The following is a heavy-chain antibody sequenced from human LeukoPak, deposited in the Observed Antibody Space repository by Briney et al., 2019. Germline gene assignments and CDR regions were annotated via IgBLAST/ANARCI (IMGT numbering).Heavy chain of an antibody. V-gene: IGHV4-30-2*01. CDR2: IYHSGST. Sequence: SQTLSLTCAVSGGSISSGGYSWSWIRQPPGKGLEWIGYIYHSGSTYYNPCLKSRVTISVERSKNQFSLKLSSVTAADTAVYYCARAGRYYDSSGYDYWGQGTLVTVSS. CDR3: ARAGRYYDSSGYDY. J-gene: IGHJ4*02. CDR1: GGSISSGGYS. D-gene: IGHD3-22*01.